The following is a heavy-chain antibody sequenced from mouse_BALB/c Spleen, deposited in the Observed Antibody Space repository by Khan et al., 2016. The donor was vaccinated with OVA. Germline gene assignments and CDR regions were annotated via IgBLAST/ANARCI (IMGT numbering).Heavy chain of an antibody. V-gene: IGHV9-1*02. CDR3: GKTYYRYDRYFDV. CDR1: GYTFTNYG. CDR2: INTYTGEP. D-gene: IGHD2-14*01. J-gene: IGHJ1*01. Sequence: QIQLVQPGPELKKPGETVKISCKASGYTFTNYGMNWVKQAPGKGLKWMGWINTYTGEPTYADDFKGRFAFSLETSASTAYLQINHLKNEDMATYFCGKTYYRYDRYFDVWGAGTTVTVSS.